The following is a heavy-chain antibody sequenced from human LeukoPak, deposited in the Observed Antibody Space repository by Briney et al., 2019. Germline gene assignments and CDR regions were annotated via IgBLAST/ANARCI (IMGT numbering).Heavy chain of an antibody. CDR3: ARPRSDWGAFDI. CDR2: ISGSGGST. CDR1: GFTFSSYA. D-gene: IGHD7-27*01. J-gene: IGHJ3*02. V-gene: IGHV3-23*01. Sequence: GGSLRLSCAASGFTFSSYAMSWVRQAPGKGLEWVSAISGSGGSTYYADSVKGRFTISRDNSKNSLYLQMNSLRAEDTAVYYCARPRSDWGAFDIWGQGTMVTVSS.